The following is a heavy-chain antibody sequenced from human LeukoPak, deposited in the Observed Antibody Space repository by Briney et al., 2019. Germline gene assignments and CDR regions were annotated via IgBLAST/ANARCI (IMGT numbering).Heavy chain of an antibody. CDR1: GGSFSGYY. D-gene: IGHD3-22*01. CDR3: AREGHGAYDSSGYPFDY. Sequence: NTSETLSLTCAVYGGSFSGYYWSWIRQPPGEGLEWVGEINHSGSTNYNPSLKSRVTISVDTSKNQFSLKLSSVTAADTAVYYCAREGHGAYDSSGYPFDYWGQGTLVTVSS. V-gene: IGHV4-34*01. CDR2: INHSGST. J-gene: IGHJ4*02.